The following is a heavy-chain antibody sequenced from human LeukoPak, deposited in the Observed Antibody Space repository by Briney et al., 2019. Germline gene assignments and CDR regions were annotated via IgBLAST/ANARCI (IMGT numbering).Heavy chain of an antibody. CDR3: ARVLSGAREYYYDSSGYTPEASFDI. J-gene: IGHJ3*02. D-gene: IGHD3-22*01. Sequence: PGGSLRLSCAASGFTFSSYAMHWVRQAPGKGLEWVAVISYDGSNKYYADSVKGRFTISRDNSKNTLYLQMNSLGAEDTAVYYCARVLSGAREYYYDSSGYTPEASFDIWGQGTMVTVSS. CDR1: GFTFSSYA. V-gene: IGHV3-30*04. CDR2: ISYDGSNK.